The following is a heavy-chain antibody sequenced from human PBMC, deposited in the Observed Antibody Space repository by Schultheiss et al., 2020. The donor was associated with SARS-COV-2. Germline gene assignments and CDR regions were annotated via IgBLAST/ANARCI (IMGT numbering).Heavy chain of an antibody. J-gene: IGHJ6*02. Sequence: SETLSLTCAVYGGSFSGYYWSWIRQPPGKGLEWIGEINHSGSTNYNPSLKSRVTISVDTPKNQFSLKLSSVTAADTAVYYCARDAGLTPTGGRGMDVWGQGTTVTVSS. CDR2: INHSGST. V-gene: IGHV4-34*01. D-gene: IGHD3-16*01. CDR3: ARDAGLTPTGGRGMDV. CDR1: GGSFSGYY.